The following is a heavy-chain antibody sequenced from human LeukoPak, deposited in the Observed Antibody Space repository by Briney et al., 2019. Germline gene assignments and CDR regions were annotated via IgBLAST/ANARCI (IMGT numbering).Heavy chain of an antibody. D-gene: IGHD6-19*01. CDR1: GGSISSSSYY. CDR3: ARDPGIAVAASPGWFDP. Sequence: SETLSLACTVSGGSISSSSYYWGWIRQPPGKGLEWIGSIYYSGSTYYNPSLKSRVTISVDTSKNQFSLKLSSVTAADTAVYYCARDPGIAVAASPGWFDPWGQGTLVTVSS. V-gene: IGHV4-39*07. CDR2: IYYSGST. J-gene: IGHJ5*02.